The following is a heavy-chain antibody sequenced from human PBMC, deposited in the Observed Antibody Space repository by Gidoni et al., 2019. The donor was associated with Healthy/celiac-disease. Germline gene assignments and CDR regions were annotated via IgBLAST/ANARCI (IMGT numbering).Heavy chain of an antibody. CDR2: FDPEDGET. D-gene: IGHD3-10*01. CDR1: GYTLPELS. Sequence: QVQLVQSGAEVTKPGASVKVFCKVSGYTLPELSMHRVRQAPGKGLEWMGGFDPEDGETIYAQKFQGRVTMTEDTSTDTAYMELSSLRSEDTAVYYCATLYYYGSGSYYNRGYTRYGMDVWGQGTTVTVSS. J-gene: IGHJ6*02. CDR3: ATLYYYGSGSYYNRGYTRYGMDV. V-gene: IGHV1-24*01.